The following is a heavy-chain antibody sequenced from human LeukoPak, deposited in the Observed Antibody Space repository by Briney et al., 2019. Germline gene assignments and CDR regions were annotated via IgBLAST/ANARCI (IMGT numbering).Heavy chain of an antibody. CDR1: GYTSTSYY. D-gene: IGHD3-22*01. CDR2: INPSGGST. J-gene: IGHJ4*02. CDR3: ARGSYYDSSGRLSLDY. V-gene: IGHV1-46*01. Sequence: GASVKVSCKASGYTSTSYYMHWVRQAPGQGLEWMGIINPSGGSTSYAQKFQGRVTMTRDTSTSTVYMELSSLRSEDTAVYYCARGSYYDSSGRLSLDYWGQGTLVTVSS.